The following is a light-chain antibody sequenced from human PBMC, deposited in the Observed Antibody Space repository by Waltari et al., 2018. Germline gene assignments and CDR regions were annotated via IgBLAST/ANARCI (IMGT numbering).Light chain of an antibody. J-gene: IGLJ3*02. V-gene: IGLV4-69*01. CDR3: QTWDTGWV. CDR2: INSDGSH. Sequence: QLVLTQSPSASASLGASVKLTCTLSSGHSNYAIAWHQQQPGKGPRFLMKINSDGSHNKGDGIPDRFSGSTSGAERYLTISSLQSEDEAAYYCQTWDTGWVFGGGTKLTVL. CDR1: SGHSNYA.